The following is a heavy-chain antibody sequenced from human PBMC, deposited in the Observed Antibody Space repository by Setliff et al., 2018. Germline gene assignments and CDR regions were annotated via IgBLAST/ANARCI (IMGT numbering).Heavy chain of an antibody. J-gene: IGHJ3*02. Sequence: SETLSLTCTVSGGSISSSSHYWSWIRQPPGKGLEWIGYIHYSGSPNYHPSLKSRVSTSVDTSQNQISLKLSSVTAADTAVYYCARTMYSSSWYGAFDIWGQGTMVTVSS. CDR3: ARTMYSSSWYGAFDI. V-gene: IGHV4-61*01. CDR2: IHYSGSP. D-gene: IGHD6-13*01. CDR1: GGSISSSSHY.